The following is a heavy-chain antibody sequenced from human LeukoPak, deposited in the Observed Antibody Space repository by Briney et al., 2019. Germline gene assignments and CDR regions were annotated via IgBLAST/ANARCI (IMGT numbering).Heavy chain of an antibody. CDR3: ARDLTTPSDY. V-gene: IGHV3-30-3*01. CDR2: ISYDGSNK. J-gene: IGHJ4*02. D-gene: IGHD4-17*01. Sequence: PGRSLRLSCAASGFTFSSYAMHWVRQAPGKGLEWVAVISYDGSNKYYADSAKGRFTISRDNSKNTLYLQMNSLRAEDTAVYYCARDLTTPSDYWGQGTLVTVSS. CDR1: GFTFSSYA.